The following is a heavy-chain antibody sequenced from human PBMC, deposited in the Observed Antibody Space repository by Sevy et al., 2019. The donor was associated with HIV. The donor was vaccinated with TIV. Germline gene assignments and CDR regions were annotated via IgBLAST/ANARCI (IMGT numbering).Heavy chain of an antibody. J-gene: IGHJ3*02. CDR3: AWDVRSNCFDAFGI. D-gene: IGHD1-26*01. Sequence: GGSLRLSCAASGFTFSSHDMTWVRQAPGKGLEWVAGIRGAGGSGRYADAVKGRFAISRDNAKIKLYLQMNTLRPEDPAMYCCAWDVRSNCFDAFGIWGQGRIVNVSS. V-gene: IGHV3-23*01. CDR1: GFTFSSHD. CDR2: IRGAGGSG.